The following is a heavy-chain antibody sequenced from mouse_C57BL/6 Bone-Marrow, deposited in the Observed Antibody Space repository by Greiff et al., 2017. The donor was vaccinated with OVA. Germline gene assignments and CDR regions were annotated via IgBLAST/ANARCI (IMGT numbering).Heavy chain of an antibody. V-gene: IGHV1-20*01. CDR2: INPYNGDT. CDR3: ARDYSNSMDY. J-gene: IGHJ4*01. CDR1: GYSFTGYF. Sequence: EVKLVESGPELVKPGDSVKISCKASGYSFTGYFMNWVMQSHGKSLEWIGRINPYNGDTFYNQKFKGKATLTVDKSSSTAHMELRSLTSEDSAVYYCARDYSNSMDYWGQGTSVTVSS. D-gene: IGHD2-5*01.